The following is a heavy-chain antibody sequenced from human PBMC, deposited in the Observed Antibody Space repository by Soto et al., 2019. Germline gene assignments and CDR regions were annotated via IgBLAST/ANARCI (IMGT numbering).Heavy chain of an antibody. CDR1: GASTSSSNYL. Sequence: LPLQESGPGLVKPSETLSVTCTVSGASTSSSNYLWGWIRQPPGKGLEWLGTVDYCGRTYYNPYRKRQVAVSVETPKNQFSLNLYSVTAADTAVYYCATYSRWSGWFDPWDQGTLVTVSS. CDR2: VDYCGRT. CDR3: ATYSRWSGWFDP. D-gene: IGHD6-6*01. V-gene: IGHV4-39*01. J-gene: IGHJ5*02.